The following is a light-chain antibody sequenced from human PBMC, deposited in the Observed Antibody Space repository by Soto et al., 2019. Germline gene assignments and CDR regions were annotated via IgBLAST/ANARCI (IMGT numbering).Light chain of an antibody. V-gene: IGKV3-15*01. CDR2: GAS. CDR1: QSVSSN. Sequence: IVMTQSPATLSVSPGERATLSCRASQSVSSNVAWYQHKPGQAPRLLFYGASTRAAGIPARFSGGGSGTDFTLTISGLQSEDVAVYYCQQSNKWPYTFGQGTKLEIK. CDR3: QQSNKWPYT. J-gene: IGKJ2*01.